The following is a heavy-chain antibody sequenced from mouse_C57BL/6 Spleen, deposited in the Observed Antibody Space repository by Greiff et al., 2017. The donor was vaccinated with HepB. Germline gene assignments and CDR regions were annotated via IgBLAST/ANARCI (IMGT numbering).Heavy chain of an antibody. CDR3: ARSSDYGNYAMDY. V-gene: IGHV1-80*01. Sequence: VQLQQSGAELVKPGASVKISCKASGYAFSSYWMNWVKQRPGKGLEWIGQIYPGDGDTNYNGKFKGKATLTADKSSSTAYMQLSSLTSEDSAVYFCARSSDYGNYAMDYWGQGTSVTVSS. J-gene: IGHJ4*01. CDR1: GYAFSSYW. D-gene: IGHD1-1*01. CDR2: IYPGDGDT.